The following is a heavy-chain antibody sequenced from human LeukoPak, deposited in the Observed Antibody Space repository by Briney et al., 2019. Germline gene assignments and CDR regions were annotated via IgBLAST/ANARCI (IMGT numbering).Heavy chain of an antibody. V-gene: IGHV4-4*07. J-gene: IGHJ4*02. D-gene: IGHD3-16*02. CDR2: IYTSGST. CDR1: GGSISSYY. CDR3: ARRGYVWGSYRQPVDY. Sequence: PSETLSLTCTVSGGSISSYYWSWIRQPAGKGLEWIGRIYTSGSTNYNPSLKSRVTISVDTSKNQFSLKLSSVTAADTAVYYCARRGYVWGSYRQPVDYWGQGTLVTVSS.